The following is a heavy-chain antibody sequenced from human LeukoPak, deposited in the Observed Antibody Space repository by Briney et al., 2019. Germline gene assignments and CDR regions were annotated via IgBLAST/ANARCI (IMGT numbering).Heavy chain of an antibody. CDR1: GFTFDDYA. Sequence: GGSLRLSCAASGFTFDDYAMHWVRQAPGKGLEWVSLISWDGGSTYYADSVKGRFTISRDNSKNSLYLQMNSLRAEDTALYYCAKSRRVYSSSDFDYWGQGTLVTVSS. D-gene: IGHD6-13*01. V-gene: IGHV3-43D*03. J-gene: IGHJ4*02. CDR2: ISWDGGST. CDR3: AKSRRVYSSSDFDY.